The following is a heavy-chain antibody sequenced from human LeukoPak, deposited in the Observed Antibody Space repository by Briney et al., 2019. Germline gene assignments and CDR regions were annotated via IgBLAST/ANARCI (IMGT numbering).Heavy chain of an antibody. CDR3: ARAYNYYDSSGYYLGYYFDY. Sequence: ASVKVSCKASGYTFTSYAMHWVRQAPGQRLEWMGWSNAGNGNTKYSQEFQGRVTITRDTSASTAYMELSSLRSEDMAVYYCARAYNYYDSSGYYLGYYFDYWGQGTLVTDSS. D-gene: IGHD3-22*01. V-gene: IGHV1-3*02. J-gene: IGHJ4*02. CDR1: GYTFTSYA. CDR2: SNAGNGNT.